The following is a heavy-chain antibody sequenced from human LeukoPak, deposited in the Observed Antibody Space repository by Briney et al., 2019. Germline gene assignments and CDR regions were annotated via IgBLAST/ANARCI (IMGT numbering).Heavy chain of an antibody. CDR2: IYSSGSN. CDR3: ARGNPADYYYYMDV. CDR1: GGSISSYY. V-gene: IGHV4-4*07. D-gene: IGHD2-2*01. J-gene: IGHJ6*03. Sequence: SETLSLTCTVSGGSISSYYWSWIRQPAAKGLEWIGRIYSSGSNNYTPSLKSRVTMSVDTSKNQFSLKLSSVTAADTAVYYCARGNPADYYYYMDVWGKGTTVTVSS.